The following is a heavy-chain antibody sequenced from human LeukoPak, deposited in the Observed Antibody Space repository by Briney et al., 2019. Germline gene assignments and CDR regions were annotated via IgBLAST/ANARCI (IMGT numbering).Heavy chain of an antibody. CDR3: ARCGRYSGSYYYYYYYMDV. V-gene: IGHV3-7*01. CDR1: GFTFSSYW. J-gene: IGHJ6*03. D-gene: IGHD1-26*01. CDR2: IKQDGSEK. Sequence: QAGGSLRLSCAASGFTFSSYWMSWVRQAPGKGLEWVANIKQDGSEKYYVDSVKGRFTISRDNAKNSLYLQMNSLRAEDTAVYYCARCGRYSGSYYYYYYYMDVWGKGTTVTVSS.